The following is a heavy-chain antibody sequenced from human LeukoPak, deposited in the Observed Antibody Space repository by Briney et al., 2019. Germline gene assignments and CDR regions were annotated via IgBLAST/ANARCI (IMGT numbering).Heavy chain of an antibody. D-gene: IGHD3-22*01. V-gene: IGHV3-30*02. Sequence: PGGSLRLSCAASGFALSFHALHWVRQSPGKGLEWVAFIRYDGSNKYYADSVKGRFTISRDNSKNTLYLQMNSLRAEDTAVYYCARAYDSSGYPYFDYWGQGTLVTVSS. CDR1: GFALSFHA. J-gene: IGHJ4*02. CDR2: IRYDGSNK. CDR3: ARAYDSSGYPYFDY.